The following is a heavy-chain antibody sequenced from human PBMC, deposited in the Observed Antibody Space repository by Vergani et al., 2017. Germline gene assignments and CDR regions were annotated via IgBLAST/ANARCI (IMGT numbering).Heavy chain of an antibody. CDR3: ARGETGPTAFDI. J-gene: IGHJ3*02. CDR2: IIPILGIA. V-gene: IGHV1-69*04. Sequence: QVQLVQSGAEVKKPGASVKVSCKASGGTFSSYAISWVRQAPGQGLEWMGRIIPILGIANYAQKFQGRVTITADKSTSTAYMELSRLRSDDTAVYYCARGETGPTAFDIWGQGTMVTVSS. CDR1: GGTFSSYA.